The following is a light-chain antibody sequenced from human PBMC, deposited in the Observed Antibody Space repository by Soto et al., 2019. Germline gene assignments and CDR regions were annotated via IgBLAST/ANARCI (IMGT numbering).Light chain of an antibody. CDR3: TSFTTITTRV. CDR2: QVS. V-gene: IGLV2-14*01. Sequence: QSALTQPASVSGSPGQSITISCTGTSSDVGGYNYVSWYQQHPGRAPKLLIYQVSYRPSGVSNRFSGSKSGNTASLTISGLQAEDEADYYCTSFTTITTRVFGGGTKVTVL. CDR1: SSDVGGYNY. J-gene: IGLJ3*02.